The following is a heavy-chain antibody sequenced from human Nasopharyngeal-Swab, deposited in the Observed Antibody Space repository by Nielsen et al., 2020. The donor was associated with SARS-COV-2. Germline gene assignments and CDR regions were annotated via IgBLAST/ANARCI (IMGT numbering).Heavy chain of an antibody. CDR2: IYYSVST. CDR1: GGSISSYY. V-gene: IGHV4-59*13. J-gene: IGHJ4*02. Sequence: SETLSLTCTVSGGSISSYYWSWIRQPPGKGLEWIGYIYYSVSTNYNPSLKSRVTISVDTSKNQFSLKLSSVTAADTAVYYCARGTTIFGVVITPFDYWGQGTLVTVSS. CDR3: ARGTTIFGVVITPFDY. D-gene: IGHD3-3*01.